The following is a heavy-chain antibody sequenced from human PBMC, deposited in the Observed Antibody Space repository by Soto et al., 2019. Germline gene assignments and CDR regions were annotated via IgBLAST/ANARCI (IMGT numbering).Heavy chain of an antibody. CDR1: GFSLSTSEVG. CDR2: IYWDDDK. CDR3: AHSMRPRIFSV. V-gene: IGHV2-5*02. D-gene: IGHD3-3*01. Sequence: QITLKESGPTLVKPTQTLTLTCTFSGFSLSTSEVGVGWVRQPPGKALEWVALIYWDDDKRYSPSLKSRLTITQDTSKNQVVLTMTHLDPVDTATYYCAHSMRPRIFSVWGQGTTVTVSS. J-gene: IGHJ6*02.